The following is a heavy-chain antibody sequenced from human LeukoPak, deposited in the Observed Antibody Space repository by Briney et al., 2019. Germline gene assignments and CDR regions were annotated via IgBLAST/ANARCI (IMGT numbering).Heavy chain of an antibody. D-gene: IGHD5-24*01. CDR3: ARGRDGYNYWSYFDY. CDR1: GFTFSSYA. CDR2: ISGSGGST. V-gene: IGHV3-23*01. J-gene: IGHJ4*02. Sequence: GGSLRLSCAASGFTFSSYAMSWVRQAPGKGLEWVSAISGSGGSTFYADSVKGRSTISRDNSKNTLYLQMNSLRAEDTAVYYCARGRDGYNYWSYFDYWGQGTLVTVSS.